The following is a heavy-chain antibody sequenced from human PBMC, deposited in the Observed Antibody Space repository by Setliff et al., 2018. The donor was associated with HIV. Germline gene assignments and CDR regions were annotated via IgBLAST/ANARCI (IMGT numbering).Heavy chain of an antibody. V-gene: IGHV4-34*01. CDR2: INHSGST. CDR3: ARLPRLYDMDV. Sequence: SETLSLTCAVYGGSFSDNYWSWIRQSPGKGLEWIGEINHSGSTNYNPSLKSRVTISVDTSKNQFSLKLNSVTAADTAVYYCARLPRLYDMDVWGQGTTVTVSS. D-gene: IGHD2-21*01. J-gene: IGHJ6*02. CDR1: GGSFSDNY.